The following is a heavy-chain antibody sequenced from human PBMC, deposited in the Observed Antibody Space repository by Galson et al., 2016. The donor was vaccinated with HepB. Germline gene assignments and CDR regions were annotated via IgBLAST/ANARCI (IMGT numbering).Heavy chain of an antibody. CDR2: LNPVGGGT. V-gene: IGHV1-46*02. CDR1: GFRFDGFY. Sequence: SVKVSCKASGFRFDGFYIHWVRQAPGQGPEWLGVLNPVGGGTTYEQKFQGRLSITRDGSTTTFNLALSSLTSEDTATYYCARERGQWFGELLEFYGMDVWGQGTTVIVSS. D-gene: IGHD3-10*01. J-gene: IGHJ6*02. CDR3: ARERGQWFGELLEFYGMDV.